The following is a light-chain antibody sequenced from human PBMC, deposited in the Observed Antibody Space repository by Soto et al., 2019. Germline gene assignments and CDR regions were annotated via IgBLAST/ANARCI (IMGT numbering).Light chain of an antibody. Sequence: DIVLTQSPATLSLSQGERATLSCRASQSVSTYLAWYQQKPGQAPRLFIYGASTRATGIPARFSGSGSGTDFTLTISRLEPEDFAVYYCQHYGDSRTFGQGTKVDIK. J-gene: IGKJ1*01. CDR1: QSVSTY. CDR2: GAS. V-gene: IGKV3-11*01. CDR3: QHYGDSRT.